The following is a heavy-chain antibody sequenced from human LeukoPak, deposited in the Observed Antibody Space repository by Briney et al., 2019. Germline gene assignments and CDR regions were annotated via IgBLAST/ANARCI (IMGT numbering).Heavy chain of an antibody. CDR1: GYSFTSYW. CDR2: IYPGDSDT. V-gene: IGHV5-51*01. Sequence: GESLKISCMGSGYSFTSYWIGCVRQMPGKGLEWMGIIYPGDSDTRYSPSFQAQVTISADKSISTAYLQWSSLKASDTAMYYCARVTYYYDSSGYYYHHAFDIWGQGTMVSVSS. CDR3: ARVTYYYDSSGYYYHHAFDI. J-gene: IGHJ3*02. D-gene: IGHD3-22*01.